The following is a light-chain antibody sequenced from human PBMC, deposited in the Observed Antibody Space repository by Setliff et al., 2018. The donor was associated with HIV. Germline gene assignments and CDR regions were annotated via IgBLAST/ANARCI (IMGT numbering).Light chain of an antibody. CDR2: EVT. V-gene: IGLV2-23*02. CDR3: CSYGSSDTFV. J-gene: IGLJ1*01. CDR1: SSDVGSYNL. Sequence: QSVLTQPASVSGSPGQSITISCTGTSSDVGSYNLVSWYQQRPGKAPKLIMYEVTKWPSGISDRFSGSKSGNTASLTISGLQADDEADCYCCSYGSSDTFVFGTGTKVTVL.